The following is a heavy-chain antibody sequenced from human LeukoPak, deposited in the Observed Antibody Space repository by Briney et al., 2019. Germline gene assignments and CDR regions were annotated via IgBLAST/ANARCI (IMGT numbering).Heavy chain of an antibody. CDR2: INTDGSST. V-gene: IGHV3-74*01. Sequence: GGSLRLSCVASGFTFSSYWMYWVRQAPGKGLVWVSRINTDGSSTNYADSVKGRFTISRDNAKNILYLQMNSLRAEDTALYYCVAAGTFDYWGQGTLVTVSS. D-gene: IGHD6-13*01. J-gene: IGHJ4*02. CDR1: GFTFSSYW. CDR3: VAAGTFDY.